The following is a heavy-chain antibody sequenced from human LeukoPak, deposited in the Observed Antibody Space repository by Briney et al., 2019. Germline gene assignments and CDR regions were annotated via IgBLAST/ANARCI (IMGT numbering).Heavy chain of an antibody. CDR1: GFTFSSYG. D-gene: IGHD3-22*01. Sequence: GGSLRLSCAASGFTFSSYGMHWVREAPGKGLEWVAVIWYDGSNKYYADSVKGRFTISRDNSKNPLYLQMNSLRAEDTSVYYCAKDGGRYYDSSGYAKYWGQGTLVTVSS. CDR2: IWYDGSNK. CDR3: AKDGGRYYDSSGYAKY. V-gene: IGHV3-33*06. J-gene: IGHJ4*02.